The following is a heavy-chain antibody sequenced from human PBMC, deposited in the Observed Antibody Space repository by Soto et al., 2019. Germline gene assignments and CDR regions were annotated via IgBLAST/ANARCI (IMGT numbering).Heavy chain of an antibody. CDR3: ARGVREYDYIWGSYRPSGDWIDS. CDR1: GGSFSGYY. V-gene: IGHV4-34*01. J-gene: IGHJ5*01. CDR2: INHSGST. D-gene: IGHD3-16*02. Sequence: SETLSLTCAVYGGSFSGYYWSWIRQPPGKGLEWIGEINHSGSTNYNPSLKSRVTISVDTSKNQFSLKLSSVTAADTAVYYCARGVREYDYIWGSYRPSGDWIDSWGQGTLVTVSS.